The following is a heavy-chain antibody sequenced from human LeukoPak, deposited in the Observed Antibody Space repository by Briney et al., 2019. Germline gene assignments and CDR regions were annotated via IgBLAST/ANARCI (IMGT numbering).Heavy chain of an antibody. CDR1: GYTFTGYY. CDR3: GRGTYCSGGSCYSFDY. CDR2: FNPNSGDT. V-gene: IGHV1-2*02. J-gene: IGHJ4*02. D-gene: IGHD2-15*01. Sequence: GASVKVSCKASGYTFTGYYMHWVGQAPGQGLEWMGWFNPNSGDTNYAQKFQGRVTMTRDTSISTAYMELGRLTSDDTAVYYCGRGTYCSGGSCYSFDYWGQGTLVTVSS.